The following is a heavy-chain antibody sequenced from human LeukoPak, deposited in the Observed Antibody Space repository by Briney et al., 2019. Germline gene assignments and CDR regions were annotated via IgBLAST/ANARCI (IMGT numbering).Heavy chain of an antibody. CDR1: GYTLTELS. V-gene: IGHV1-24*01. J-gene: IGHJ4*02. CDR2: FDPENGET. Sequence: ASVKVSCKVSGYTLTELSMSWVRQTPGKGLEWMGGFDPENGETIYAQKFQGRVTMTEDTSTDTTYMDLSSLRSEETAIYYCATDDFDYWGQGTLVTVSS. CDR3: ATDDFDY.